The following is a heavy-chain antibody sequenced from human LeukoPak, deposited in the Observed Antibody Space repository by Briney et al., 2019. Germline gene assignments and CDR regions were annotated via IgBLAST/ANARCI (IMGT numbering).Heavy chain of an antibody. V-gene: IGHV4-30-4*08. Sequence: SETLSLTCTVSGGSISSGDYYWSWIRQPPGKGLEWIGYIYYSGSTYYNPSLKSRVTISVDTSKNQFSLKLSSVTAADTAVYYGASAPVERAKIRFPLWGQGTMVTVSS. CDR3: ASAPVERAKIRFPL. D-gene: IGHD5-24*01. J-gene: IGHJ3*01. CDR1: GGSISSGDYY. CDR2: IYYSGST.